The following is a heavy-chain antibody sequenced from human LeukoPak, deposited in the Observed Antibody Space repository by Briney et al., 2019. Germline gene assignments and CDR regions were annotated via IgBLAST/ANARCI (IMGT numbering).Heavy chain of an antibody. V-gene: IGHV4-4*07. CDR1: GGSISSYY. J-gene: IGHJ3*02. CDR3: ARDRAEWQYYFDTSGDYYVGDSFDI. CDR2: IYTSGST. Sequence: SETLSLTCTVSGGSISSYYWSWIRQPAGKGLEWIGRIYTSGSTNYNPSLKSRVTMSVDTSKSQFSLRLSSVTAADTAVYYCARDRAEWQYYFDTSGDYYVGDSFDIWGQGTMVTVSS. D-gene: IGHD3-22*01.